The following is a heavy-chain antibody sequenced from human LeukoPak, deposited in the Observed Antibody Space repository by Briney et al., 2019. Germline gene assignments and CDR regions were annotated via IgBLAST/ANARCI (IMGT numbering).Heavy chain of an antibody. Sequence: GGSLRLSCAASGFSFSNYTMTWVRQAPGKGLEWVSCITGGSSYIFYAASVKGRFTISRDNAKNSLFLQMNSLRAEDTAVYYCAKFSGYSSGSQYYFDYWGQGTLVTVSS. V-gene: IGHV3-21*01. D-gene: IGHD6-25*01. CDR1: GFSFSNYT. J-gene: IGHJ4*02. CDR3: AKFSGYSSGSQYYFDY. CDR2: ITGGSSYI.